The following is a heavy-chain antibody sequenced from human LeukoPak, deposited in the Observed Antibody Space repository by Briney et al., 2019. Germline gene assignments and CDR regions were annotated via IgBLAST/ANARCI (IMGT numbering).Heavy chain of an antibody. CDR2: ISGDGGST. V-gene: IGHV3-43*02. J-gene: IGHJ4*02. Sequence: GGSLRLSCAASGFTFDDYAMHWVRQAPGKGLEWVSLISGDGGSTYYADSVKGRFTISRDNSKNSLYLQMNSLRTEDTALYYCAKDTYQLLMGAQEKWGQGTLVTVSS. CDR3: AKDTYQLLMGAQEK. CDR1: GFTFDDYA. D-gene: IGHD2-2*01.